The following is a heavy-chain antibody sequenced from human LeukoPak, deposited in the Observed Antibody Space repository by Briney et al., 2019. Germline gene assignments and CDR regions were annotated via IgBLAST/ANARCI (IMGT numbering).Heavy chain of an antibody. V-gene: IGHV4-38-2*02. D-gene: IGHD1-1*01. CDR2: FFHSGSN. Sequence: PSETLSLTCTVSGFSITSDYYWGWIRQPPGKGLEWIGSFFHSGSNFYNPSLKSRVTISIDTSRNQFSLKLSSVTAADTAVYYCARPVPSRLGWFDPWGQGTLVTVSS. J-gene: IGHJ5*02. CDR1: GFSITSDYY. CDR3: ARPVPSRLGWFDP.